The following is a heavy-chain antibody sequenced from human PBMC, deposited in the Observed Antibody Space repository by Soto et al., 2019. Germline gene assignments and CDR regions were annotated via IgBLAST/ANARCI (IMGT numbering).Heavy chain of an antibody. V-gene: IGHV4-59*01. Sequence: PSETLSLTCFVSGDSTSRYYWSWIRQPPGKGLEWIGHIYYSGSTNYNPSLKSRVTISVDASKNQFSLKLSSVTAADTAIYYCARGPVVTPFVDYWGQGTLVTVSS. CDR2: IYYSGST. J-gene: IGHJ4*02. CDR3: ARGPVVTPFVDY. CDR1: GDSTSRYY. D-gene: IGHD2-21*02.